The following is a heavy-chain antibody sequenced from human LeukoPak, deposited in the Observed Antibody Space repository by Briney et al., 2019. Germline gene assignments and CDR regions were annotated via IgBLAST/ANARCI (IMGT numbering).Heavy chain of an antibody. Sequence: TGGSLSLSCAASGFTFSSYAMSWVRQAPGKGLEWVSAISGSGGNTYYADSVKGRFTISRDNSKNTLYLQMNSLRAEDTAVYYCARYYGSGSYWTDYWGQGTLVTVSS. D-gene: IGHD3-10*01. J-gene: IGHJ4*02. CDR3: ARYYGSGSYWTDY. CDR2: ISGSGGNT. CDR1: GFTFSSYA. V-gene: IGHV3-23*01.